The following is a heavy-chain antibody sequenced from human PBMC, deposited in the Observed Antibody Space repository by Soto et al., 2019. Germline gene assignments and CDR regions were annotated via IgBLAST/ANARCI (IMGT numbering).Heavy chain of an antibody. Sequence: PSETLSLTCTVSGGSISSGGYYWSRIRQHPGKGLEWIGEINHSGSTNYNPSLKSRVTISVDTSKNQFSLKLSSVTAADTAVYYCARLNRRRLPLSFDPWGQGTLVTVSS. CDR2: INHSGST. V-gene: IGHV4-39*07. CDR3: ARLNRRRLPLSFDP. D-gene: IGHD2-15*01. J-gene: IGHJ5*02. CDR1: GGSISSGGYY.